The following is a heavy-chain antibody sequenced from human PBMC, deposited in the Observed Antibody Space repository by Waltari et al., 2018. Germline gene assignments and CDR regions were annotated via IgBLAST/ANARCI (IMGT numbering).Heavy chain of an antibody. J-gene: IGHJ3*02. V-gene: IGHV4-38-2*01. Sequence: QVQLQESGPGLVKPSETLSLTCAVSGYSISSGYYWGWIRQPPGKGLEWIGSIYHSGSTYYNPTLRSRVTISGDTSKNRCSLKLSSMTAADAAVYYCAGPRDIAAGSAFEIWGQGTMVTVSS. CDR2: IYHSGST. D-gene: IGHD6-13*01. CDR1: GYSISSGYY. CDR3: AGPRDIAAGSAFEI.